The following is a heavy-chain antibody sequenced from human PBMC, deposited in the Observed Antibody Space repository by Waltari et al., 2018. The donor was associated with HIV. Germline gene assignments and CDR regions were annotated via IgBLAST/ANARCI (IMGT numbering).Heavy chain of an antibody. V-gene: IGHV1-69*02. CDR1: GGNFMSYS. CDR2: VMPMLDKA. D-gene: IGHD3-10*01. J-gene: IGHJ4*02. CDR3: ASARETMGVDFEF. Sequence: QVQLVQSGAEVQKPGASVKVSCKASGGNFMSYSINWVRQAPGQGLEWVGRVMPMLDKAHYAEKRQGRVTITADKSTNTAYMELRSLRLEDTGVYFCASARETMGVDFEFWGQGTLVTFSS.